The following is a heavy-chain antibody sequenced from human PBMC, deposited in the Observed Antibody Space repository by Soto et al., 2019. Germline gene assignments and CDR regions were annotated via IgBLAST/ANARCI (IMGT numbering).Heavy chain of an antibody. D-gene: IGHD2-8*01. CDR2: IWYDGSNK. J-gene: IGHJ1*01. CDR1: GFTFSSYG. V-gene: IGHV3-33*01. Sequence: QVQLVESGGGVVQPGRSLRLSCAASGFTFSSYGMHWVRQAPGKGLEWVAVIWYDGSNKYYADSVKGRFTISRDNSKNTLYLQMNSLTAEDTAVYYCARDQTYCTNGVCYFRPRGGNRAEYFQHWGQGTLVTVSS. CDR3: ARDQTYCTNGVCYFRPRGGNRAEYFQH.